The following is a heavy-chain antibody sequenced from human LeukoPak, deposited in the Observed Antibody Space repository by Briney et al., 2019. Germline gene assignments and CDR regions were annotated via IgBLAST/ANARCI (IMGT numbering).Heavy chain of an antibody. CDR3: AKLGIVVVPAASFDY. D-gene: IGHD2-2*01. CDR2: ISGSGGST. V-gene: IGHV3-23*01. Sequence: GGSLRLSCAASGFTFSSYSMNWVRQAPGKGLEWVSAISGSGGSTYYADSVKGRFTISRDNSKNTLYLQMNSLRAEDTAVYYCAKLGIVVVPAASFDYWGQGTLVTVSS. J-gene: IGHJ4*02. CDR1: GFTFSSYS.